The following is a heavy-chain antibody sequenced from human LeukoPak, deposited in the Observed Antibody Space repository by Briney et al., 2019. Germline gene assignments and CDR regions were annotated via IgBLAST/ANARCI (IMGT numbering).Heavy chain of an antibody. Sequence: GGSLRLSCAASGFTFSSYAMHWVRQVPGKGLEWVAVISYDGSNKYYADSVKGRFTISRDNAKNSLYLQMNSLRAEDTALYYCAKDIGAYYDSSGYLSWYFDLWGRGTLVTVSS. D-gene: IGHD3-22*01. CDR2: ISYDGSNK. J-gene: IGHJ2*01. CDR3: AKDIGAYYDSSGYLSWYFDL. V-gene: IGHV3-30-3*01. CDR1: GFTFSSYA.